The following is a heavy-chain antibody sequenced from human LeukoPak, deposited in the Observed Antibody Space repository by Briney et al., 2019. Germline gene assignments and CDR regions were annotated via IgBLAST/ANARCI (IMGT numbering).Heavy chain of an antibody. Sequence: GGSLRLSCAAPGFTFGSYWMSWVRQAPGKGLEWVANIKKDGSEKHYVDSVKGRFAISRDNAKTSVYLQMNSLRVEDTAVYYCARGTESLYYYGMDVWGQGTTVTVSS. CDR3: ARGTESLYYYGMDV. CDR2: IKKDGSEK. D-gene: IGHD3/OR15-3a*01. J-gene: IGHJ6*02. CDR1: GFTFGSYW. V-gene: IGHV3-7*02.